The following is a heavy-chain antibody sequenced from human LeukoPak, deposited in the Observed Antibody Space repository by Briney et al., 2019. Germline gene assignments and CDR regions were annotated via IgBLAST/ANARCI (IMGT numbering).Heavy chain of an antibody. CDR3: AKDAGPVTFGGVIASFDY. D-gene: IGHD3-16*02. J-gene: IGHJ4*02. Sequence: PGGSLRLSCAASGFTFSSHAMHWVRQAPGKGLEWVAVISYDGSNNYADSVKGRFTISRDNSKNTLYLQMKSLRAEDTAVYYCAKDAGPVTFGGVIASFDYWGQGTLVTVSS. V-gene: IGHV3-30*18. CDR1: GFTFSSHA. CDR2: ISYDGSN.